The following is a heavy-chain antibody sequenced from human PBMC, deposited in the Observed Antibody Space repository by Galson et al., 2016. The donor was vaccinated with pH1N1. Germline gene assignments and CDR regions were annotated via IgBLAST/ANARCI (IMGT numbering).Heavy chain of an antibody. CDR1: GFSLSTSGMC. CDR3: ARIQYGDYVGYFDY. V-gene: IGHV2-70*01. D-gene: IGHD4-17*01. Sequence: PALVKPTQTLTLTCTFSGFSLSTSGMCVSWIRQPPGKALEWLALIDWDDDKYYSTSLKTRLTISKDTSKNQVVLTMTNMDPVDTATYYCARIQYGDYVGYFDYWGREPWSPSPQ. CDR2: IDWDDDK. J-gene: IGHJ4*02.